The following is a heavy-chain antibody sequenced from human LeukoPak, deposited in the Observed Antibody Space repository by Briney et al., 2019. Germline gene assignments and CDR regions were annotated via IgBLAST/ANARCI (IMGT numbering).Heavy chain of an antibody. CDR1: GFTFSSYW. J-gene: IGHJ3*02. V-gene: IGHV3-74*01. Sequence: GGSLRLSCAASGFTFSSYWMHWVRQALGKGLVWVSRINSDGSSTSTSYADSVKGRFTISRDNAKNTLYLQMNSLRAEDTAVYYCARNSAFDIWGQGTMVTVSS. CDR3: ARNSAFDI. CDR2: INSDGSSTST.